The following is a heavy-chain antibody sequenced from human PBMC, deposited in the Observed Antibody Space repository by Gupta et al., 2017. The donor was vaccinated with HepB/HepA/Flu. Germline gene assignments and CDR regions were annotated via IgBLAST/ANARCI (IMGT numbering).Heavy chain of an antibody. V-gene: IGHV1-69*06. CDR3: ARSGELTIFGVVIPDAFDI. D-gene: IGHD3-3*01. J-gene: IGHJ3*02. CDR1: GVTFSSYA. Sequence: QVQLVQSGAEVKKPGSSVKVSCKASGVTFSSYAISWVRQAPGQGLEWMGGIIPIFGTANYAQKFQGRVTITADKSTSTAYMELSSLRSEDTAVYYCARSGELTIFGVVIPDAFDIWGQGTMVTVSS. CDR2: IIPIFGTA.